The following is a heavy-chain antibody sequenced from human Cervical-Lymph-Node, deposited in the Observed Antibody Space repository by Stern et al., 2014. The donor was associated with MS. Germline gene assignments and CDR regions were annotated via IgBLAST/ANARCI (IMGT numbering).Heavy chain of an antibody. CDR3: AKALGGNAFDY. Sequence: VQLVESGGGVVQPGRSLRLSCAASGFSFSDYGIHWVRQAPGKALEWVAVISYDGTHKYYTDSVKGRGTISRDNSKNTVYLEMNSLRSDDTAVYYCAKALGGNAFDYWGQGTLVIVSS. D-gene: IGHD4-23*01. CDR1: GFSFSDYG. V-gene: IGHV3-30*18. J-gene: IGHJ4*02. CDR2: ISYDGTHK.